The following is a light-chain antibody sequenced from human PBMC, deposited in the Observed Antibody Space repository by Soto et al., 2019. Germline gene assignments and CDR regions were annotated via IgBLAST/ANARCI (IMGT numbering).Light chain of an antibody. Sequence: QSVLTQPASVSASPGQSIAISSTGTSSDVGGYNYVSWYQQNPGKAPKLMIYDVSNRPSGVSNRFSGSKSGNTASLTISGLQAEDEADYYCSSYTSSGTRVFGTGTKVTVL. CDR2: DVS. CDR1: SSDVGGYNY. CDR3: SSYTSSGTRV. J-gene: IGLJ1*01. V-gene: IGLV2-14*01.